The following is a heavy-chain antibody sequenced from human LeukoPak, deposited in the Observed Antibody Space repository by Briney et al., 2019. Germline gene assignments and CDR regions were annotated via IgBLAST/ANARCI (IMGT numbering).Heavy chain of an antibody. CDR3: AGDASNWSAFDS. V-gene: IGHV1-2*06. CDR1: GYTFSGYS. D-gene: IGHD1-20*01. CDR2: INPNSGVT. J-gene: IGHJ5*01. Sequence: ASVKVSCKASGYTFSGYSMHWVRQAPGQRLEWMGRINPNSGVTYYAQKFQGRVTMTSDTSITTAYMELSSLTSDDTATYYCAGDASNWSAFDSWGQGTLVIVSS.